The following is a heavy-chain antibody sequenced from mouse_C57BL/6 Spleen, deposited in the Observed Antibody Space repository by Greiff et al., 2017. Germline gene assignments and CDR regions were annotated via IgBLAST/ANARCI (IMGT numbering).Heavy chain of an antibody. V-gene: IGHV1-80*01. CDR2: IYPGDGDT. J-gene: IGHJ4*01. Sequence: QVQLQQSGAELVKPGASVKISCKASGYAFSSYCTNWVKQRPGKGLEWIGQIYPGDGDTNYNGKFKGKATLTADKSSSTAYMQLSSLTSEDSAVYFCARAPFDYCNPYAMHSWGQATSVPVSS. CDR3: ARAPFDYCNPYAMHS. CDR1: GYAFSSYC. D-gene: IGHD2-1*01.